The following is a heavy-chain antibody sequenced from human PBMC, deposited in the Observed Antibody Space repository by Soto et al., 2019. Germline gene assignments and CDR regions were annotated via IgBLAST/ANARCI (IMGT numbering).Heavy chain of an antibody. CDR3: TTAIVVVPAAMVAMDAFDI. V-gene: IGHV3-15*07. CDR1: GFTFSNAW. J-gene: IGHJ3*02. CDR2: IKSKTGGGTT. Sequence: EVQLVESGGGLVKPGGSLRLSCAASGFTFSNAWMNWVRQAPGKGLEWVGRIKSKTGGGTTDYAAPVKGRFTISRDDSKNTLYLQMNSLKTEDTAVYYCTTAIVVVPAAMVAMDAFDIWGQGTMVTVSS. D-gene: IGHD2-2*01.